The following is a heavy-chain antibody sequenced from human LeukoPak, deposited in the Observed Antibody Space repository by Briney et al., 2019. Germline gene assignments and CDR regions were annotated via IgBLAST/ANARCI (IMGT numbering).Heavy chain of an antibody. V-gene: IGHV4-4*07. CDR3: ARIGSGWSNIDD. CDR2: IYTSGTT. J-gene: IGHJ4*02. CDR1: GGSISSFY. Sequence: PSETLSLTCSVSGGSISSFYCNWMRQPAGKGLEWIGRIYTSGTTTYNPSLKSRVTMSVDTSKNQFSLKLTSVTAADTAVYYCARIGSGWSNIDDWGQGTLVTVSS. D-gene: IGHD6-19*01.